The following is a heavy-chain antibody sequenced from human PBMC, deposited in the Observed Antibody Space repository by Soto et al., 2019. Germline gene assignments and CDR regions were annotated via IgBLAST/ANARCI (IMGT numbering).Heavy chain of an antibody. CDR3: ARERGYSYGPLDY. V-gene: IGHV3-30-3*01. CDR2: ISYDGSNK. D-gene: IGHD5-18*01. J-gene: IGHJ4*02. Sequence: ESGGGVVQPGRSLRLSCAASGFTFSSYAMHWVRQAPGKGLEWVAVISYDGSNKYYADSVKGRFTISRDNSKNTLYLQMNSLRAEDTAVYYCARERGYSYGPLDYWGQGTLVTVSS. CDR1: GFTFSSYA.